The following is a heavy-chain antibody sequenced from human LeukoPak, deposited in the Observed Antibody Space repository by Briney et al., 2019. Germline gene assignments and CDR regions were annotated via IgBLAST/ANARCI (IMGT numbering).Heavy chain of an antibody. CDR2: IYYSGST. V-gene: IGHV4-39*07. CDR1: GNSISSYY. D-gene: IGHD6-13*01. Sequence: PSDTLSLTCTVSGNSISSYYWSWIRQPPGKGLEWIGSIYYSGSTYYNPSLKSRVTISVDTSKNQFSLKLSSVTAADTAVYYCARVSAGVHWGQGTLVTVSS. CDR3: ARVSAGVH. J-gene: IGHJ4*02.